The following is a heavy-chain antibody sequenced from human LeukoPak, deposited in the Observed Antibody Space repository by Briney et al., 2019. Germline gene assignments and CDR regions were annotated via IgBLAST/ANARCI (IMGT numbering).Heavy chain of an antibody. V-gene: IGHV3-64*01. Sequence: PGGSLRLSCAASGFTFSSYAMHWVRRAPGKGLEYVSGISSHGGSTYYANSVKGRFTISRDNAKNSLYLQMNSLRDEDTAVYSCARDGVRDGLYFDRWGQGTLVTVSS. CDR1: GFTFSSYA. D-gene: IGHD5-24*01. CDR3: ARDGVRDGLYFDR. J-gene: IGHJ4*02. CDR2: ISSHGGST.